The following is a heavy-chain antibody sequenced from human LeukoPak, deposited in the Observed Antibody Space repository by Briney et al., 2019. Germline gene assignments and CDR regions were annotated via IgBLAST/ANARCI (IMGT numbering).Heavy chain of an antibody. CDR3: AKDCSSTSCYSNYYYYYYGMDV. D-gene: IGHD2-2*02. V-gene: IGHV3-74*01. Sequence: PGGSLRLSCAASGFTFSSYWMHWVRQAPGKGLVWVSRINSDGSSTSYADSVKGRFTISRDNAKNTLYLQMNSLRAEDTAVYYCAKDCSSTSCYSNYYYYYYGMDVWGQGTTVTVSS. CDR1: GFTFSSYW. CDR2: INSDGSST. J-gene: IGHJ6*02.